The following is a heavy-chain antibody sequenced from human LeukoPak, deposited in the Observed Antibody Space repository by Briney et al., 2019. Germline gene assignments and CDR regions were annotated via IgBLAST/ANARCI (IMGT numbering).Heavy chain of an antibody. CDR3: ARETPYSSSWTVFDY. CDR2: IDLEGSQR. J-gene: IGHJ4*02. CDR1: GFTFFNYW. D-gene: IGHD6-13*01. Sequence: HPGGSLRLSCAASGFTFFNYWMSWVRQAPGKGLEWVANIDLEGSQRFYVDSLKGRFTISRDNANNLVYLQMNSLRAEDTAVYYCARETPYSSSWTVFDYWGQGTLVSVSS. V-gene: IGHV3-7*01.